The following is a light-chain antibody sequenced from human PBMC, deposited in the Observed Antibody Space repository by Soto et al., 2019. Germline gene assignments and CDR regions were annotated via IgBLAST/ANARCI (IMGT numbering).Light chain of an antibody. CDR2: QAS. J-gene: IGKJ5*01. V-gene: IGKV1-5*03. Sequence: DIHMTQSPSTLSASVGNIITITCRASHSVSRRLARYQQKPGKAPKLLIYQASTLEAGVPSRFSGTGSGTEFTLTISSLQPDDFATYYCQQYNAAFGQGTRLEIK. CDR3: QQYNAA. CDR1: HSVSRR.